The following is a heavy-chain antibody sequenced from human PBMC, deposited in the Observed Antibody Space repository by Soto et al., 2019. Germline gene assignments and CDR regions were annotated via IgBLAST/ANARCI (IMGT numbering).Heavy chain of an antibody. V-gene: IGHV3-23*01. Sequence: GGSLRLSCAASGFTFSSYAMSWVRQAPGKGLEWVSAISGSGGSTYYADSVKGRFTISRDNSKNTLYLQMNSLRAEDTAVYYCARELLIRFLEWLSPPDYYYYGMDVWGQGTTVTVSS. CDR1: GFTFSSYA. CDR2: ISGSGGST. J-gene: IGHJ6*02. D-gene: IGHD3-3*01. CDR3: ARELLIRFLEWLSPPDYYYYGMDV.